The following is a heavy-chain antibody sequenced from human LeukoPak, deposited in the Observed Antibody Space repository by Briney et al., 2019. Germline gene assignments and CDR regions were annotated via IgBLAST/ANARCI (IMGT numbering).Heavy chain of an antibody. CDR1: GFTFGDYA. CDR2: ISSSSSYI. V-gene: IGHV3-21*01. Sequence: GGSLRLSCTAPGFTFGDYAMNWVRQAPGKGLEWVSSISSSSSYIYYADSEKGRFTISRDNAKNSLYLQMNSLRAEDTAVYYCARRKMGRDGYNYPDYWGQGTLVTVSS. D-gene: IGHD5-24*01. J-gene: IGHJ4*02. CDR3: ARRKMGRDGYNYPDY.